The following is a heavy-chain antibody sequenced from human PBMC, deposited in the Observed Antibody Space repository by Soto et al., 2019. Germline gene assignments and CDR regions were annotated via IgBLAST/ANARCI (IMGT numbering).Heavy chain of an antibody. D-gene: IGHD5-18*01. CDR2: ISYDGSNK. CDR1: GFTFSSYG. Sequence: QVQLVESGGGVVQPGRSLRLSCAASGFTFSSYGMHWVRQAPGKGLEWVAVISYDGSNKYYADSVKGRFTISRDNSKNTLYLQMNSLGAEDTAVYYCAKALNRWDSYGHFDYWGQGTLVTVSS. CDR3: AKALNRWDSYGHFDY. J-gene: IGHJ4*02. V-gene: IGHV3-30*18.